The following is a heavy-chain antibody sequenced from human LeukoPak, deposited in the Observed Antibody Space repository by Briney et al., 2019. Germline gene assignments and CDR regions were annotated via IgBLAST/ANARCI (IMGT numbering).Heavy chain of an antibody. J-gene: IGHJ4*02. CDR3: ARGLDY. CDR1: GCTCSTYS. V-gene: IGHV3-48*04. CDR2: ISSSSSTI. Sequence: WGSLTLSCTASGCTCSTYSVNGVRQAPGKGLEWVSYISSSSSTIYYADSVKGRFTISRDNAKNSLYLQMNSLRAEDTAVYYCARGLDYWGQGTLVTVSS.